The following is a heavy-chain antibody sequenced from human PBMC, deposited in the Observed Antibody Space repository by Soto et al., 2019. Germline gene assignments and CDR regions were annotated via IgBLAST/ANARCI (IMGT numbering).Heavy chain of an antibody. J-gene: IGHJ4*02. V-gene: IGHV4-59*01. CDR2: IYYSGST. D-gene: IGHD3-10*01. CDR3: ARGVRGVISDY. CDR1: GGSISSYY. Sequence: SETLSLTCTVSGGSISSYYWSWIRQPPGKGLEWIGYIYYSGSTNYNPSLKSRVTISVDTSKNQFSLKLSSVTAADTAVYYCARGVRGVISDYWGQGTLVTVSS.